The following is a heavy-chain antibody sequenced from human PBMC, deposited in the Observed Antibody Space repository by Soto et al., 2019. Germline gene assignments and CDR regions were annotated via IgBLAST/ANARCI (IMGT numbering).Heavy chain of an antibody. V-gene: IGHV4-31*03. CDR1: GGSISSGGYY. CDR2: IYYSGST. CDR3: ARERRTRGSYFDY. Sequence: PSETLSLTCTVSGGSISSGGYYWSWIRQHPGKGLEWIGYIYYSGSTYYNPSLKSRVTISVDTSKNQFSLKLSSVTAADTAVYYCARERRTRGSYFDYWGQGTLVTVYS. J-gene: IGHJ4*02.